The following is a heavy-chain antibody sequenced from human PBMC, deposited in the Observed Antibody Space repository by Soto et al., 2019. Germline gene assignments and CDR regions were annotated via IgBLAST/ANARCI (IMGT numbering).Heavy chain of an antibody. CDR1: GFTVSSNY. CDR3: ARVVSSSSAFDI. V-gene: IGHV3-53*01. Sequence: EVQLVESGGGLIQPGGSLRLSCAASGFTVSSNYMSWVRQAPGKGLEWVSVIYSGGSTYYADSVKGRFTISSDNSKNTLDLQMNSLRGEHTAVYYCARVVSSSSAFDIWGQGTMVTVSS. D-gene: IGHD6-6*01. CDR2: IYSGGST. J-gene: IGHJ3*02.